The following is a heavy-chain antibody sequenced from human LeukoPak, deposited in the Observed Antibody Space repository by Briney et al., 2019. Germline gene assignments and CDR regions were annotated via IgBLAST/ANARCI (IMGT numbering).Heavy chain of an antibody. CDR1: GFTFSSYS. Sequence: GGSLRLSCAASGFTFSSYSMNWVRQAPGKGLEWVSSISSSSSYIYYADSVKDRFTISRDNAKNSLYLQMNSLRAEDTAVYYCARGGGYCSGGSCYYFDYWGQGTLVTVSS. D-gene: IGHD2-15*01. CDR3: ARGGGYCSGGSCYYFDY. V-gene: IGHV3-21*01. J-gene: IGHJ4*02. CDR2: ISSSSSYI.